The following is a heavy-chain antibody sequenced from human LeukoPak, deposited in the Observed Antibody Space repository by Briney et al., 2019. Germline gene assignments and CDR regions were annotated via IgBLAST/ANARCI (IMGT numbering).Heavy chain of an antibody. CDR2: IYYSGST. J-gene: IGHJ4*02. CDR1: GGSISSYY. V-gene: IGHV4-59*01. CDR3: ARGGYYDSSGPPFDY. Sequence: SETLSLTCTVPGGSISSYYWSWIRQPPGKGLEWIGYIYYSGSTNYNPSLKSRVTISVDTSKNQFSLKLSSVTAADTAVYYCARGGYYDSSGPPFDYWGQGTLVTVSS. D-gene: IGHD3-22*01.